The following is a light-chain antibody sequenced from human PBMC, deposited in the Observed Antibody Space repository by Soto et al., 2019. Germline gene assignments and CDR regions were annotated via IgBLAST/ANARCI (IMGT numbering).Light chain of an antibody. J-gene: IGLJ3*02. Sequence: QSVLTQPPSVSGAPGQRVTISCTGSSSNIGAGYDVHWYQQLPGTAPKLLIYGNSNRPSGVPDRFSGSKSGTSASLAITGLQAEDEAYYYCQSYDSSLSGSNVFGGGSKLTVL. CDR3: QSYDSSLSGSNV. CDR2: GNS. V-gene: IGLV1-40*01. CDR1: SSNIGAGYD.